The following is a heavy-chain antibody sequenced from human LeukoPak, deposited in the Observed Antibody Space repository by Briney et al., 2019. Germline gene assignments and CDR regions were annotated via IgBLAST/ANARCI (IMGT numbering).Heavy chain of an antibody. J-gene: IGHJ4*02. CDR3: ARILYSTLVFDY. D-gene: IGHD2-15*01. CDR1: GGSISSYY. V-gene: IGHV4-4*07. CDR2: IYTSGST. Sequence: PSETLSLTCTVSGGSISSYYWSWIRQPAGKGLEWIGRIYTSGSTNYNPSLKSRVTISVDKSKNQFSLKLSSVTAADTAVYYCARILYSTLVFDYWGQGTLVTVSS.